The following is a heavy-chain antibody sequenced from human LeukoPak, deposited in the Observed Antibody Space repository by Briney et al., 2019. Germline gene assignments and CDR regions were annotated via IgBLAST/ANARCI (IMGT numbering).Heavy chain of an antibody. CDR3: ARHVVAVGFDY. D-gene: IGHD3-22*01. Sequence: GSLRLSCAASGFTFDDYGMSWVRQAPGKGLEWVSSITSSSSYIYYADSVKGRFTISRDNAKNSLYLQMNSLRAEDTAVYYCARHVVAVGFDYWGQGTLVTVSS. J-gene: IGHJ4*02. CDR2: ITSSSSYI. CDR1: GFTFDDYG. V-gene: IGHV3-21*01.